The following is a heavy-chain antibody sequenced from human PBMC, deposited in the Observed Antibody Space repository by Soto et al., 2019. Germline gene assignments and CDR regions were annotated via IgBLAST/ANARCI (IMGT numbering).Heavy chain of an antibody. CDR2: ISAYNGNT. D-gene: IGHD3-9*01. V-gene: IGHV1-18*01. J-gene: IGHJ3*02. Sequence: ASVKVSCKASGYTLTSYGISWVRQAPGQGLEWMGWISAYNGNTNYAQKLQGRVTMTTDTSTSTAYMELRSLRSDDTAVYYCARGGGRDILTGYYGLDIWGQGTMVTVSS. CDR3: ARGGGRDILTGYYGLDI. CDR1: GYTLTSYG.